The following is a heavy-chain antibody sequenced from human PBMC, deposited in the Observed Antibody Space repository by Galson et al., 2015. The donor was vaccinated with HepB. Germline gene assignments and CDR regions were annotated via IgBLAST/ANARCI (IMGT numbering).Heavy chain of an antibody. CDR3: AKDGAMIVVVFDAFDI. J-gene: IGHJ3*02. D-gene: IGHD3-22*01. CDR2: ISYDGSNK. CDR1: GFTFSSYG. Sequence: SLRLSCAASGFTFSSYGMHWVRQAPGKGLEWVAVISYDGSNKYYADSVKGRFTISRDNSKNTLYLQMNSLRAEDTAVYYCAKDGAMIVVVFDAFDIWGQGTMVTVSS. V-gene: IGHV3-30*18.